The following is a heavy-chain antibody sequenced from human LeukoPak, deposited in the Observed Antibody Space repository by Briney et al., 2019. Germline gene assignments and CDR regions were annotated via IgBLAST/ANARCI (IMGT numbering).Heavy chain of an antibody. V-gene: IGHV1-18*01. CDR2: ISAYKGNT. CDR1: GYTFTTYG. CDR3: ARQHSSGYYSPHYYYGMDV. J-gene: IGHJ6*02. D-gene: IGHD3-22*01. Sequence: SVTVSCKASGYTFTTYGISWVRPAPGQGLEWMGWISAYKGNTNYAQKLQGRVTMTTETSTSTAYMELRSLRSDDTAVYYCARQHSSGYYSPHYYYGMDVCGQGTTVTVSS.